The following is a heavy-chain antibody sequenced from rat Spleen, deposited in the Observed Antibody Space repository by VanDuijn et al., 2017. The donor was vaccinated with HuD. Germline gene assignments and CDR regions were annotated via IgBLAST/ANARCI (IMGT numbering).Heavy chain of an antibody. CDR1: GLSLTSNS. J-gene: IGHJ4*01. Sequence: QVQLKESGPGLVQPSQTLSLTCTVSGLSLTSNSVSWIRQPPGKGLEWMGRIQSGGSTDYNSALKSRLSISRDTSKSQVFLKMNSLQTEDTAIYYCTRVSYGYTYGDVMDAWGQGASVTVSS. CDR2: IQSGGST. V-gene: IGHV2-1*01. CDR3: TRVSYGYTYGDVMDA. D-gene: IGHD1-9*01.